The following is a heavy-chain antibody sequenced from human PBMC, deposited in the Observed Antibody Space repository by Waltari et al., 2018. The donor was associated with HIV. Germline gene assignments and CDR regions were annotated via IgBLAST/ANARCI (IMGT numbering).Heavy chain of an antibody. D-gene: IGHD2-21*02. CDR2: INTNTGNP. Sequence: QVLLVQSGSELKKPGASVHVFCKASGYTFINYAMPWVRQAPGQGLEWMGWINTNTGNPTYAQGFTGRFVFSLDTSVRTAYLQISSLKAEDTAVYYCARGSYCGGDCYSGGDWFDPWGQGTLVTVSS. CDR1: GYTFINYA. J-gene: IGHJ5*02. V-gene: IGHV7-4-1*02. CDR3: ARGSYCGGDCYSGGDWFDP.